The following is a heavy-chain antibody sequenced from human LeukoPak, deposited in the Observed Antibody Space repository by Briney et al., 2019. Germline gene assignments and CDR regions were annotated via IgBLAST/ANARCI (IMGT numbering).Heavy chain of an antibody. V-gene: IGHV4-31*03. CDR1: GGSISSGGSY. Sequence: SETLSLTCTVSGGSISSGGSYWSWIRQHPGKGLEWIGYIYYSGSTYYNPSLKSRVTISVDTSKNQFSLKLSSVTAADTAVYYCARDNGDYRYYFDYWGQGTLVTVSS. J-gene: IGHJ4*02. CDR2: IYYSGST. D-gene: IGHD4-17*01. CDR3: ARDNGDYRYYFDY.